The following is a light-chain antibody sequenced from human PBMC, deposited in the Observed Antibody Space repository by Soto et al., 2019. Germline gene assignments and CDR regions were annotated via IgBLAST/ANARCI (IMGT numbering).Light chain of an antibody. J-gene: IGKJ4*01. CDR2: DAS. Sequence: EIVLTQSPATLSLSPGERATLSCRASQSVSSYLAWYQQKPGQAPRLLIYDASNRATGIPARFSGSGSGTDFTLTISSLEPEDFAVYYCQQRSNWLLTFGG. CDR1: QSVSSY. V-gene: IGKV3-11*01. CDR3: QQRSNWLLT.